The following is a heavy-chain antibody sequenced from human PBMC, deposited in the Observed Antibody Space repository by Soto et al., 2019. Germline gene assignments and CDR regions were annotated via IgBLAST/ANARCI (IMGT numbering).Heavy chain of an antibody. J-gene: IGHJ5*02. V-gene: IGHV4-4*07. CDR3: ARSWEDSGVVPADSNWFDP. Sequence: SETLSLTCTVSGGSISSYYWSWIRQPAGKGLEWIGRIYTSGSTNYNPSLKSRVTMSVDTSKNQFSLKLSSVTAADTAVYYCARSWEDSGVVPADSNWFDPWGQGTLVTVSS. CDR1: GGSISSYY. CDR2: IYTSGST. D-gene: IGHD2-2*01.